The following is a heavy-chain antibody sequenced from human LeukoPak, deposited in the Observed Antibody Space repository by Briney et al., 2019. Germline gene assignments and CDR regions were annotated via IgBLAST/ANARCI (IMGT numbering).Heavy chain of an antibody. CDR1: IFTHGDYG. CDR3: ASGLIAAAGTAGY. CDR2: INWNGGSK. V-gene: IGHV3-20*04. J-gene: IGHJ4*02. D-gene: IGHD6-13*01. Sequence: PGGSVSLPRAFCIFTHGDYGMRWVRHAPAKGLEWVTGINWNGGSKGYADSVKGGFTISRDNAKNSLYLQMNSLRAEDTALYYCASGLIAAAGTAGYWGQGTLVTVSS.